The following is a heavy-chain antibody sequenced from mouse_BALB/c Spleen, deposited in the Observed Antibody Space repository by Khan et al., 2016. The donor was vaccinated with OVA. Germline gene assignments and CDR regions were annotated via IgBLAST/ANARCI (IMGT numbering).Heavy chain of an antibody. CDR1: GYSITSDYA. Sequence: EVQLKGSGPGLVKPSQSLSLTCTVTGYSITSDYAWDWIRQFPGNKLEWMGYISYGGSTSYNPSLKSRISITRDTSKNQFFLQLNSVTTEDTATYYCARKNYYGYAMDYWGQGTSVTVSS. V-gene: IGHV3-2*02. CDR2: ISYGGST. D-gene: IGHD1-1*01. J-gene: IGHJ4*01. CDR3: ARKNYYGYAMDY.